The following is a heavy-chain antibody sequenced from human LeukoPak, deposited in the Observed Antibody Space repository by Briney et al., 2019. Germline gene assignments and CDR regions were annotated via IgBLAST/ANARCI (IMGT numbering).Heavy chain of an antibody. V-gene: IGHV5-10-1*01. Sequence: GESLKTSCKGSGYSFTSYWISWVRQMPGKGLEWMGRIDPSDSYTNYSPSFQGHVTISADKSISTAYLQWSSLKASDTAMYYCARHDFWSIAARPYYYGMDVWGQETTVTVSS. CDR1: GYSFTSYW. J-gene: IGHJ6*02. D-gene: IGHD6-6*01. CDR2: IDPSDSYT. CDR3: ARHDFWSIAARPYYYGMDV.